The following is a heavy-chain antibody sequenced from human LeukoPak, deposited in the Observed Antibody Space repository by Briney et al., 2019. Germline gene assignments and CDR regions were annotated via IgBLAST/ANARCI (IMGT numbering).Heavy chain of an antibody. CDR1: GFTFDDYA. CDR3: AKDSGPTVTTGRGPDY. Sequence: GGSLRLSCAASGFTFDDYAMHWVRQAPGKGLEWVSGISWNSGSIGHADSVKGRFTISRDNAKNSLYLQMNSLRAEGTALYYCAKDSGPTVTTGRGPDYWGQGTLVTVSS. J-gene: IGHJ4*02. V-gene: IGHV3-9*01. CDR2: ISWNSGSI. D-gene: IGHD4-17*01.